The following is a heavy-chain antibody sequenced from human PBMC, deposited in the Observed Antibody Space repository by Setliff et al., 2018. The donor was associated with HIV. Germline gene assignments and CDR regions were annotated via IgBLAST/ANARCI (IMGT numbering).Heavy chain of an antibody. V-gene: IGHV4-39*07. J-gene: IGHJ4*02. CDR2: IYYGGST. CDR1: GGSISSGNYY. CDR3: ARDRRDDYYLTAYFDS. D-gene: IGHD1-26*01. Sequence: SETLSLTCTVSGGSISSGNYYWGWIRRPPGKGLEWIGSIYYGGSTYYNPSLNSRVTISVDTSKNQFSLKLSSVTAADTAMYYCARDRRDDYYLTAYFDSLGQGTVVTVSS.